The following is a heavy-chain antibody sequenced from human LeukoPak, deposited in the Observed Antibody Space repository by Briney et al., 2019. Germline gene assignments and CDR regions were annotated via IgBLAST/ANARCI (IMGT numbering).Heavy chain of an antibody. D-gene: IGHD6-13*01. CDR3: SRKGGYTSSWSFGY. CDR1: GFTFSDYY. V-gene: IGHV3-11*01. CDR2: ISSSGSTT. J-gene: IGHJ4*01. Sequence: GRSLRLSCAASGFTFSDYYMNWIRQAPGKGLEWVSSISSSGSTTNYADSAKGRFTISRDNAKNSLYLQMNSLRAEDTAVYYCSRKGGYTSSWSFGYLGQGTLVTVPS.